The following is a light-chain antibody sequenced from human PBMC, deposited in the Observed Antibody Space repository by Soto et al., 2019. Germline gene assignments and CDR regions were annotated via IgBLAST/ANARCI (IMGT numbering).Light chain of an antibody. Sequence: IQMTQSPSSLSASVGDRVTITCRASQRITTYLNWYQQKPGNAPKLRITTSGTLQLGVRSRFSGSGSGTDFTLSITGLQREDFATYFCQQTYSTPYTFGQGTKLDVK. J-gene: IGKJ2*01. CDR3: QQTYSTPYT. CDR2: TSG. CDR1: QRITTY. V-gene: IGKV1-39*01.